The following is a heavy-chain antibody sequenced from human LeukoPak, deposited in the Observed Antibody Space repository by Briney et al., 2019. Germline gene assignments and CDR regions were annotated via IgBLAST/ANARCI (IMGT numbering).Heavy chain of an antibody. Sequence: PGGSLRLSCGASGFTFSTYWMSWLRQAPGKGLEWVANINQDGSEKYYVDSVKGRFTISRDNAKNSLYLHMNSLRAEDMATYYCARDRAWTVLYWGQGILVTVSS. CDR3: ARDRAWTVLY. D-gene: IGHD3/OR15-3a*01. J-gene: IGHJ4*02. V-gene: IGHV3-7*01. CDR2: INQDGSEK. CDR1: GFTFSTYW.